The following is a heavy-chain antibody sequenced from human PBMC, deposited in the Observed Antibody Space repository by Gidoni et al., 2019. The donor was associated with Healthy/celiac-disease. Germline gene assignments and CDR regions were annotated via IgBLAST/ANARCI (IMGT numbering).Heavy chain of an antibody. D-gene: IGHD6-19*01. Sequence: QVQLVESGGGVVQPGRSLRLSCAASGFPFSSYGMHWVRQAPGKGLEGVAVISYDGSNKYYADSVKGRFTISRDNSKNTLYLQMNSLRDEDTAVYYCAKDRGPTVAGTLGNWGQGTLVTVSS. CDR2: ISYDGSNK. J-gene: IGHJ4*02. CDR3: AKDRGPTVAGTLGN. CDR1: GFPFSSYG. V-gene: IGHV3-30*18.